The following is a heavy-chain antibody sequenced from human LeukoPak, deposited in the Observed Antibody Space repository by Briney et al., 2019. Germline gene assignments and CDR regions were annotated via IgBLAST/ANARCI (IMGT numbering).Heavy chain of an antibody. J-gene: IGHJ4*02. CDR3: ARVSVTVIDY. CDR1: GGSISSYY. V-gene: IGHV4-59*01. D-gene: IGHD3-16*02. CDR2: IYYSVST. Sequence: SETLSLTCTVSGGSISSYYWSWIRQPPGKGLEWIGYIYYSVSTNYNPSLKSRVTLSVEKSKNQFSLQLSSVTAADTAVYYCARVSVTVIDYWGQGTLVTVSS.